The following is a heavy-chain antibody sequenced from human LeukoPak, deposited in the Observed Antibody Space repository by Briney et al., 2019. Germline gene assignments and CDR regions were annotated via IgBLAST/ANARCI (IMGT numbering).Heavy chain of an antibody. CDR3: ARGQDMIVVGYYYYGMDV. CDR2: IYYSGST. CDR1: GGSISSGDYY. D-gene: IGHD3-22*01. Sequence: SETLSLTCTVSGGSISSGDYYWSWIRQPPGKGLEWIGYIYYSGSTYYNPSLKSRVTISVDTSKNQFSLKLSSVTAADTAVYYCARGQDMIVVGYYYYGMDVWGQGTTVTVSS. V-gene: IGHV4-30-4*01. J-gene: IGHJ6*02.